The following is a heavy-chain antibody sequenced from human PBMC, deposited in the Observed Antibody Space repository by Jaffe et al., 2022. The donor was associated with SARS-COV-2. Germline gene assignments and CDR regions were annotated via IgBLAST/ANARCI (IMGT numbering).Heavy chain of an antibody. CDR1: GYNFINYW. D-gene: IGHD4-4*01. J-gene: IGHJ4*02. CDR2: IYPGDSDT. V-gene: IGHV5-51*01. CDR3: VRHFVKDYTPLPYY. Sequence: EVQLVQSGAEVKKPGESLKISCKGSGYNFINYWIGWVRQMPGKGLEWMGIIYPGDSDTRYSPSFQGQVTISADISITTAYLQWSSLTASDTAMYYCVRHFVKDYTPLPYYWGQGTLVTVSS.